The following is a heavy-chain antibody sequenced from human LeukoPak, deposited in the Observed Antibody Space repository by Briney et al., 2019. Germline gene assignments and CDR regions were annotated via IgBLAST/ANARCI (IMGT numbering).Heavy chain of an antibody. V-gene: IGHV1-69*05. Sequence: SVKVSCKASGGTFSSYAISWVRQAPGQGLEWMGGIIPIFGTANYAQKFQGRVTMTRDTSTSTVYMELSSLRSEDTAVYYCARDSPISGSYYGGLGYWGQGTLVTVSS. CDR3: ARDSPISGSYYGGLGY. D-gene: IGHD1-26*01. J-gene: IGHJ4*02. CDR2: IIPIFGTA. CDR1: GGTFSSYA.